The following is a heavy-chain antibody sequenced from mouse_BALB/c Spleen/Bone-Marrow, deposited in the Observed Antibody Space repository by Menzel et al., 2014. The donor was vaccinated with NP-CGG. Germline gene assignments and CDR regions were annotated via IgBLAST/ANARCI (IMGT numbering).Heavy chain of an antibody. CDR1: GYSITSDYA. CDR3: ARGGARAAGWFAY. J-gene: IGHJ3*01. CDR2: ISYSGST. D-gene: IGHD3-1*01. V-gene: IGHV3-2*02. Sequence: EVQLVESGPGLVKPSQSLSLTCTVTGYSITSDYAWNWTRQFPGNKLEWMGYISYSGSTCYNPSLKSRISITRDTSKNQFFLQLNSVTTEDTATYYCARGGARAAGWFAYWGQGTLVTVSA.